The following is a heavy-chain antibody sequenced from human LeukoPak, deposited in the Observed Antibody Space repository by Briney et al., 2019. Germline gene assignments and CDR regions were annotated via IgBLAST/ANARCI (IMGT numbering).Heavy chain of an antibody. D-gene: IGHD2-15*01. CDR2: IYYSGST. CDR3: ARDGIVVGHDY. Sequence: SETLSLTCTVSGGSISSYYWSWIRQPPGKGLEWIGYIYYSGSTNYNPSLKSRVTISVDTSKNQFSLKLSSVTAADTAVYYCARDGIVVGHDYWGQGTLVTVSS. V-gene: IGHV4-59*12. J-gene: IGHJ4*02. CDR1: GGSISSYY.